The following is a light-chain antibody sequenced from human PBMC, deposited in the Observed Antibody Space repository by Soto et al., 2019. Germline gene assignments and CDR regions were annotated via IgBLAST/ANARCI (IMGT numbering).Light chain of an antibody. V-gene: IGKV1-13*02. J-gene: IGKJ5*01. CDR2: DVF. CDR3: QQLETYPLT. CDR1: QGISSA. Sequence: AIQVTQSPSSLSASVGDTVTITCRASQGISSASAWYQQKPGKVPRLLIYDVFNLQSGVPSRFSGSGSGTDFTLTISRLQPEDFATYYCQQLETYPLTFGQGTRLEIK.